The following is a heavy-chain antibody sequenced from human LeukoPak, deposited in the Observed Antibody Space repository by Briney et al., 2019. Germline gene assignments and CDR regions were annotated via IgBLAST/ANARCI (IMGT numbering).Heavy chain of an antibody. J-gene: IGHJ6*02. D-gene: IGHD2-2*01. CDR1: GFTFSSYA. V-gene: IGHV3-30-3*01. CDR2: ISYDGSNK. CDR3: AGDQYCSSTSCYYYYYYGMDV. Sequence: GGSLRLSCAAPGFTFSSYAMHWVRQAPGKGLEWVAVISYDGSNKYYADSVKGRFTISRDNSKNTLYLQMNSLRAEDTAVYYCAGDQYCSSTSCYYYYYYGMDVWGQGTTVTVSS.